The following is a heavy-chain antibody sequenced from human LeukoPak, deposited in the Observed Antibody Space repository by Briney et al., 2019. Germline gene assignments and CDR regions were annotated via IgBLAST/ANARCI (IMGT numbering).Heavy chain of an antibody. D-gene: IGHD2-2*01. J-gene: IGHJ4*02. CDR3: ARWGTLGYCSSTSCYLGY. V-gene: IGHV3-21*01. Sequence: GGSLRLSCAASGFTFSSYSMNWVRQAPGKGLEWVSSISSSSSYIYYAGSVKGRFTISRDNAKNSLYLQMNSLRAEDTAVYYCARWGTLGYCSSTSCYLGYWGQGTLVTVSS. CDR2: ISSSSSYI. CDR1: GFTFSSYS.